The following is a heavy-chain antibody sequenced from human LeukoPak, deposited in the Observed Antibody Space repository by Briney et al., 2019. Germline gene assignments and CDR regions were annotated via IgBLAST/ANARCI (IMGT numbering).Heavy chain of an antibody. CDR2: IYSGGST. Sequence: GGSLRLSCAASGFTVSSNYMSWVRQAPGKGLEWVSVIYSGGSTYYTDSVKGRFTISRDNSKNTLYLQMNSLRAEDTAVYYCARDTGYSYGYVDYYYGMDVWGQGTTVTVSS. CDR3: ARDTGYSYGYVDYYYGMDV. D-gene: IGHD5-18*01. CDR1: GFTVSSNY. J-gene: IGHJ6*02. V-gene: IGHV3-66*01.